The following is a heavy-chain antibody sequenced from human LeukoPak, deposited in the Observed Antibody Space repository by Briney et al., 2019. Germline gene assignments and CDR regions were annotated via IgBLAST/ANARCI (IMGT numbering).Heavy chain of an antibody. Sequence: SETLCLTCSVSGGSISSSSYYWGWVRQPPEKGLEWIGSIHYSGSTYYNPSLKSRVTISVDTSKNQFSLKLSSVTAADTAVYYCARGLRWSEYWGQGTLVTVTS. CDR2: IHYSGST. V-gene: IGHV4-39*07. CDR1: GGSISSSSYY. D-gene: IGHD4-23*01. CDR3: ARGLRWSEY. J-gene: IGHJ4*02.